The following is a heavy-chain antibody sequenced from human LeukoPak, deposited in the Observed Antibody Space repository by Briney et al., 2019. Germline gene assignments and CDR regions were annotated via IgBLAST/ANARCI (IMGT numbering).Heavy chain of an antibody. D-gene: IGHD2-15*01. J-gene: IGHJ6*03. CDR3: AKRADGCSGVSCYYYYMDV. V-gene: IGHV3-23*01. CDR1: GFTFSNYA. Sequence: GGSLRLSCAASGFTFSNYAMNWVRQAPGKVLAWASTISGVGDSTYYAESVKGRFTMSRDNSKNTVYLQMNSLRVEDTAIYYCAKRADGCSGVSCYYYYMDVWGKGTTVTVSS. CDR2: ISGVGDST.